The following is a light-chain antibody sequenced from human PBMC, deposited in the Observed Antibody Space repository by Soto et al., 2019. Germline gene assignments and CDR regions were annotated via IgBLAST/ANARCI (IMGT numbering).Light chain of an antibody. CDR3: QLYDNSLYT. V-gene: IGKV3-20*01. CDR1: QSVSSNY. Sequence: EIVLTQSPGTLSLSPGERATLSCRASQSVSSNYLAWYQQKPGQAPRLLIYGASTRATSIPDRFSGSGSGTDFTLTISRLEPEDFAVYYCQLYDNSLYTFGQGTNLDIK. CDR2: GAS. J-gene: IGKJ2*01.